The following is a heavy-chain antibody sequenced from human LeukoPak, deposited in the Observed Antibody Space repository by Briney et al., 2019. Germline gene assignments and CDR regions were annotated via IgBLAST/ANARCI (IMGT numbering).Heavy chain of an antibody. V-gene: IGHV3-48*03. D-gene: IGHD3-10*01. J-gene: IGHJ6*02. CDR1: GFTFSGYE. CDR2: ISSSGSTI. Sequence: GGSLRLSCAASGFTFSGYEMNWVRQAPGKGLEWVSYISSSGSTIYYADSVKGRFTISRDNAKNSLYLQMNSLRAEDTAVYYCARVRRYYGSGSYSRDNYYYYYGMDVWGQGTTVTVSS. CDR3: ARVRRYYGSGSYSRDNYYYYYGMDV.